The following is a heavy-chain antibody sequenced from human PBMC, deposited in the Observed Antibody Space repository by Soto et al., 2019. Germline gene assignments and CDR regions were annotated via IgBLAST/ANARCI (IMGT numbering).Heavy chain of an antibody. D-gene: IGHD2-2*01. Sequence: PGGSLRLSCAASGFTFSSYWMHWVRQAPGKWLVWVSRINSDGSSTSYADSVKGRFTISRDNAKNTLYLQMNRLRAEATAVYYCARDRGYCSSTSCPGGFDPWGQGTLVTVSS. CDR1: GFTFSSYW. V-gene: IGHV3-74*01. J-gene: IGHJ5*02. CDR3: ARDRGYCSSTSCPGGFDP. CDR2: INSDGSST.